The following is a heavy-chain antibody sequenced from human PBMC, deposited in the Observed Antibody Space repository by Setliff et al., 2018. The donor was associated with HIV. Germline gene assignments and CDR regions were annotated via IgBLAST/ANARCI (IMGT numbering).Heavy chain of an antibody. D-gene: IGHD4-17*01. CDR1: GFTFSNYD. CDR2: ISSSSNGI. J-gene: IGHJ4*02. CDR3: AFLGFYGGNFDY. V-gene: IGHV3-48*01. Sequence: GGSLRLSCAASGFTFSNYDINWVRQAPGKGLEWVSYISSSSNGIKYADSVKGRFTISRDNAKNSLYLQMNSLRAEDTAVYYCAFLGFYGGNFDYWGQGTLVTVSS.